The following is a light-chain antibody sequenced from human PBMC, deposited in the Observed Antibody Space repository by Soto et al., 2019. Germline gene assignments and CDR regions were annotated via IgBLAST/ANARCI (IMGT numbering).Light chain of an antibody. CDR3: SSYVGSNFHVL. Sequence: QSALTQPASVSGSPGQSITISCTGTSSDVGTNNYVSWYQQHPGKAPKLLVYDVDKRPSGVPDRFSGSKSGSTASLTVSGLQAEDEADYYCSSYVGSNFHVLFGGGTKLTVL. CDR1: SSDVGTNNY. J-gene: IGLJ2*01. CDR2: DVD. V-gene: IGLV2-8*01.